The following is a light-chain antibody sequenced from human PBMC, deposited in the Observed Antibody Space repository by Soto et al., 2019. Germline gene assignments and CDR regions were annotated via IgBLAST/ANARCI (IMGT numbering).Light chain of an antibody. CDR3: QQANSFPIT. V-gene: IGKV1-12*01. Sequence: DIQMTQSPSSVAASVGDRVNITCRASQDVGKWLAWYQQKPGKAPTLLIHGASSLQSGVPSRYSGSGSGTDFTLTISSLQPEDFATYYCQQANSFPITFGQGTRLEIK. CDR2: GAS. J-gene: IGKJ5*01. CDR1: QDVGKW.